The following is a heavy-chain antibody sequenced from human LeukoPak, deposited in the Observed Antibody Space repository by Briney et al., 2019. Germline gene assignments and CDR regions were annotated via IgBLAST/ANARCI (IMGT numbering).Heavy chain of an antibody. CDR1: GDSFTAYY. Sequence: SETLSLTCSVSGDSFTAYYWSWIRQPPGKGLEYIGYIHYTGSINYNPSLKSRVTISLDTSKNSFSLKMTSVTAADTAVYYCAALYDLSAKWFDPWGQGTLVTVS. J-gene: IGHJ5*02. CDR2: IHYTGSI. V-gene: IGHV4-59*08. D-gene: IGHD3/OR15-3a*01. CDR3: AALYDLSAKWFDP.